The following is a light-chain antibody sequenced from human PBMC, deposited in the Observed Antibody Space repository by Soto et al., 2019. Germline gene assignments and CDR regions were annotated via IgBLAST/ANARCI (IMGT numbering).Light chain of an antibody. CDR3: NSYAGSNHVV. CDR1: SSDVGGYNY. V-gene: IGLV2-8*01. CDR2: EVT. Sequence: QSALTQPPSASGSPGQSVTISCTGTSSDVGGYNYVSWYQQHPGKAPKLMIYEVTKRPSGVPDRFSGSKSGNTASLTVSGLQAEDAADYYCNSYAGSNHVVFGGGTKLTVL. J-gene: IGLJ2*01.